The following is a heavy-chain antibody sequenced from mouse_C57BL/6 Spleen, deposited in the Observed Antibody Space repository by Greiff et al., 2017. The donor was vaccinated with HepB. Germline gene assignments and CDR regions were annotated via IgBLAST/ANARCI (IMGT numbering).Heavy chain of an antibody. CDR2: IDPSDSYT. CDR3: ARKGSSGYDAY. D-gene: IGHD3-2*02. Sequence: VQLQQPGAELVMPGASVKLSCKASGYTFTSYWMHWVKQRPGQGLEWIGEIDPSDSYTNYNQKFKGKSTLTVDKSSSTAYMQLSSLTSEDSAVYYCARKGSSGYDAYWGQGTLVTVSA. V-gene: IGHV1-69*01. CDR1: GYTFTSYW. J-gene: IGHJ3*01.